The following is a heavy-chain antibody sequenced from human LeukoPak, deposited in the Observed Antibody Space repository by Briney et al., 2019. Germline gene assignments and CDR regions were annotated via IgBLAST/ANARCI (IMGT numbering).Heavy chain of an antibody. CDR1: GFPFSSYW. J-gene: IGHJ4*02. CDR3: ARDRGPRTGFMVREAYDY. Sequence: GGSLRLSCVASGFPFSSYWMTWVRQAPGKGLVWVSRINTDGSITNYADSVKGRFTISRDNAKNTLYLQMSSLRAEDTAVYYCARDRGPRTGFMVREAYDYWGQGTLVTVSS. CDR2: INTDGSIT. V-gene: IGHV3-74*01. D-gene: IGHD3-10*01.